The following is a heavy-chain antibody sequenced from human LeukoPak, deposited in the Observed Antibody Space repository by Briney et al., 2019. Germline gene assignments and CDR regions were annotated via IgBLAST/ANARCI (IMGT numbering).Heavy chain of an antibody. CDR3: ARTYYYGSGSWNYFDF. CDR1: GFTFSSNA. Sequence: GGSLRVSCAASGFTFSSNAMSCVRQAPGKGLEWVSPISGSGGSTYYADSVKGRFTISRDNSKNTLYLQMNSLRAEDTAVYYCARTYYYGSGSWNYFDFWGQGTLVTVTS. J-gene: IGHJ4*02. D-gene: IGHD3-10*01. CDR2: ISGSGGST. V-gene: IGHV3-23*01.